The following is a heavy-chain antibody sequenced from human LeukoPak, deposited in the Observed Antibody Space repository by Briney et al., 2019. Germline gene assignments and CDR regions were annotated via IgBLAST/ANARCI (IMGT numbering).Heavy chain of an antibody. CDR2: IYPGDSDT. V-gene: IGHV5-51*01. CDR1: GYSFTSYW. J-gene: IGHJ4*02. CDR3: ARHRGGSGSYYNVFVY. Sequence: GESLKISCKGSGYSFTSYWIGWVRHMPGKGLEWMGIIYPGDSDTRYSPSFQGQVTISADKSISTAYLQWSSLKASDTAMYYCARHRGGSGSYYNVFVYRGQGTLVTVSS. D-gene: IGHD3-10*01.